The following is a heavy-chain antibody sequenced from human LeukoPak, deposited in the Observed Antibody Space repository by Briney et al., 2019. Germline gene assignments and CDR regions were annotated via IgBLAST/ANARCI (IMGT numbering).Heavy chain of an antibody. D-gene: IGHD1-26*01. CDR1: GFTFSSYS. CDR3: ARVGPSEVGASDY. J-gene: IGHJ4*02. Sequence: PGGSLRLSCAASGFTFSSYSMNWVRQAPGKGLEWVSSISSSSSYIYYADSVKGRFTISRDNAKNSLYLQMNSLRAEDTAVYYCARVGPSEVGASDYWGQGTLVTVSS. V-gene: IGHV3-21*01. CDR2: ISSSSSYI.